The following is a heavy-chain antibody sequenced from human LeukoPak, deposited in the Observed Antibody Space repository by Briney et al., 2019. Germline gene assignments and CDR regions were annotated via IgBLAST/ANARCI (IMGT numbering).Heavy chain of an antibody. J-gene: IGHJ6*03. Sequence: SVKVSCKASRGTFSSYAISWVRQAPGQGLEWMGGIIPIFGTANYAQKFQGRVTITTDESTSTAYMELSSLRSEDTAVYYCARGSSRGKYYYYYMDVWGKGTTVTVSS. CDR3: ARGSSRGKYYYYYMDV. V-gene: IGHV1-69*05. CDR2: IIPIFGTA. CDR1: RGTFSSYA. D-gene: IGHD3-10*01.